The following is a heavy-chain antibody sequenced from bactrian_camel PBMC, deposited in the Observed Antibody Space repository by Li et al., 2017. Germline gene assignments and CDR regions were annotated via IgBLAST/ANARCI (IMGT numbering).Heavy chain of an antibody. CDR3: KTGRRLMPGT. D-gene: IGHD6*01. Sequence: QLVESGGDLVQPGGSLRLSCAASGFAFGSVAMIWVRQAPGKGLEWVSSISSAGGTTSYKDSVKGRFTISRDNVKNTLYLQMNSLRTDDTAVYYCKTGRRLMPGTRGQGTQVTVSS. V-gene: IGHV3S31*01. J-gene: IGHJ4*01. CDR1: GFAFGSVA. CDR2: ISSAGGTT.